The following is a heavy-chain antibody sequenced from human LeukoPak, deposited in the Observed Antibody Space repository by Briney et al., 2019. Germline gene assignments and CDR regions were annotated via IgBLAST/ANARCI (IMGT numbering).Heavy chain of an antibody. CDR2: INHSGST. Sequence: PSETLSLTCAVSGGSIFSSNWWSWIRQPPGKGLEWIGEINHSGSTNYNPSLKSRVTISVDTSKNQFSLKLSSVTAADTAVYYCARLRGAGSWYFDLWGRGTLVTVSS. J-gene: IGHJ2*01. V-gene: IGHV4-4*02. CDR1: GGSIFSSNW. CDR3: ARLRGAGSWYFDL. D-gene: IGHD3-10*01.